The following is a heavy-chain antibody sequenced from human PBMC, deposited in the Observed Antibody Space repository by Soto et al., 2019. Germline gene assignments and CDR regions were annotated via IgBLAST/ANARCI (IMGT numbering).Heavy chain of an antibody. CDR3: AREAVGYCSSTSCYRPGYYYYGMDV. J-gene: IGHJ6*02. V-gene: IGHV1-69*06. CDR2: IIPIFGTA. Sequence: QVQLVQSGAEVKKPGSSVKVSCKASGGTFSSYAISWVRQAPGQGLEWMGGIIPIFGTANYAQKFQGRVTMTADKSTSTAYMELSSLRSEDTAVYYCAREAVGYCSSTSCYRPGYYYYGMDVWGQGTTVTVSS. D-gene: IGHD2-2*01. CDR1: GGTFSSYA.